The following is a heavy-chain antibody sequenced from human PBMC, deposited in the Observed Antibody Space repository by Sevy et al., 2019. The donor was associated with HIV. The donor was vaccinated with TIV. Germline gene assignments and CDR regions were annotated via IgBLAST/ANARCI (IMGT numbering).Heavy chain of an antibody. Sequence: GGSLRLSCAASGFTVSSNYMSWVRQAPGKGLEWVSVIYSGGSTYYADSVKGRFTISRDNSKNTLYLQMNSLRAEDTAVYYCARVIGQDSSGYYLGYYFDYWGQGTLVTVSS. D-gene: IGHD3-22*01. CDR3: ARVIGQDSSGYYLGYYFDY. CDR1: GFTVSSNY. J-gene: IGHJ4*02. V-gene: IGHV3-53*01. CDR2: IYSGGST.